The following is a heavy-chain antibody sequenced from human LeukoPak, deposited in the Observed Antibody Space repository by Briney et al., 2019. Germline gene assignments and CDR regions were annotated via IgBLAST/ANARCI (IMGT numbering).Heavy chain of an antibody. D-gene: IGHD6-25*01. J-gene: IGHJ3*02. V-gene: IGHV3-23*01. CDR2: ISGSGGST. Sequence: GGSLRLSCAASGFTFSSYSMNWVRQAPGKGLEWVSAISGSGGSTYYADSVKGRFTISRDNSKNTLYLQMNSLRAEDTAVYYCAKDFAPLKQRPNAFDIRGQGTMVTVSS. CDR1: GFTFSSYS. CDR3: AKDFAPLKQRPNAFDI.